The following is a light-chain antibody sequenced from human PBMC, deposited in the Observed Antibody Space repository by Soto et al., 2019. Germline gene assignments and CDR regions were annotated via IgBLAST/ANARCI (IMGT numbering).Light chain of an antibody. J-gene: IGKJ1*01. Sequence: DIQMTQSPSTLSASVGDRVTITCRASQTLNDWLAWYQHKPGQGPKPLIYATSKLETGVPPRFSGSGSGTEVTLTIKGLQPDDSATYFCQQDKYYWTFGQGTKVEVK. V-gene: IGKV1-5*03. CDR3: QQDKYYWT. CDR1: QTLNDW. CDR2: ATS.